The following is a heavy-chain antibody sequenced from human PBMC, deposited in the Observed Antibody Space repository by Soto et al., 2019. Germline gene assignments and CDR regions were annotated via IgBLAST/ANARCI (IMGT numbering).Heavy chain of an antibody. CDR2: ISYDGSNK. J-gene: IGHJ5*02. D-gene: IGHD5-18*01. V-gene: IGHV3-30-3*01. Sequence: SMRLSCAASGFTFSSYAMHWVRQAPGKGLEWVAVISYDGSNKYYADSVKGRFTISRDNSKNTLYLQMNSLRAEDTAVYYCARDLLPTWIQLPEFDPWGQGTLVTVSS. CDR1: GFTFSSYA. CDR3: ARDLLPTWIQLPEFDP.